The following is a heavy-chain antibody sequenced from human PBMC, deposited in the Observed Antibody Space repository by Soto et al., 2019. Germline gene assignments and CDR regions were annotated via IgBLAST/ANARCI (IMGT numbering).Heavy chain of an antibody. D-gene: IGHD5-18*01. CDR3: AREDTAMVDLYYYYYYMDV. V-gene: IGHV3-7*01. CDR1: GFTFSSYW. J-gene: IGHJ6*03. Sequence: GGSLRLSCAASGFTFSSYWMSWVRQAPGKGLEWVANIKQDGSEKYYVDSVKGRFTISRDNAKNSLYLQMNSLRAEDTAVYYCAREDTAMVDLYYYYYYMDVWGKGTTVTVSS. CDR2: IKQDGSEK.